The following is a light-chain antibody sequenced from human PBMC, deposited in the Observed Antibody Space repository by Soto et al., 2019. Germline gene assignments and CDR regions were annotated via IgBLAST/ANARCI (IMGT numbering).Light chain of an antibody. J-gene: IGKJ4*01. V-gene: IGKV3-11*01. CDR2: DAS. CDR1: QSVSSY. Sequence: EIVLTQSPVTLSLSPGERATLSCRASQSVSSYLVWYQQKPGQAPRLLIYDASNRAPGIPARFSGSGYRTDFNPTITSIEPEDFAVYYCEQHSKWQITFCGETKVEMK. CDR3: EQHSKWQIT.